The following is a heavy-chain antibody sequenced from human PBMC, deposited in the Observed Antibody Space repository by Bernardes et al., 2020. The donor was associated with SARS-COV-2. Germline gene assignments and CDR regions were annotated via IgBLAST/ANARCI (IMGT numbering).Heavy chain of an antibody. CDR1: GFTFSSYG. CDR2: IWYDGSNK. D-gene: IGHD3-3*01. V-gene: IGHV3-33*01. J-gene: IGHJ6*02. Sequence: GGSLRLSCAASGFTFSSYGMHWVRQAPGKGLEWVAVIWYDGSNKYYADSVKGRFTISRDNSKNTLYLQMNSLRAEDTAVYYCARDLPETRDRITIFGVVKVAHGMDVWGQGTTVTVSS. CDR3: ARDLPETRDRITIFGVVKVAHGMDV.